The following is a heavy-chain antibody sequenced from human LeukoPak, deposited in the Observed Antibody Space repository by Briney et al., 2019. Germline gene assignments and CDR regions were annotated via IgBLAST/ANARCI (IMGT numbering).Heavy chain of an antibody. CDR3: AGTTPTTWSSDY. Sequence: SETLSLTCTVSGGSISSYYWSWIRQPPGKGLEWIGYIYYSGSTNYNPSLKSRVTISVDTSKNQFSLKLSSVTAADTAVYYCAGTTPTTWSSDYWGQGTLVTVSS. CDR1: GGSISSYY. J-gene: IGHJ4*02. V-gene: IGHV4-59*01. D-gene: IGHD1-1*01. CDR2: IYYSGST.